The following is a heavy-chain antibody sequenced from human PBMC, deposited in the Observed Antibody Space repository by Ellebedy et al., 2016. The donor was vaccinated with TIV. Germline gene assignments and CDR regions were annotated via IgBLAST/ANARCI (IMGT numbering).Heavy chain of an antibody. V-gene: IGHV1-69*13. CDR1: GGIFNSNA. CDR3: ARHIGYHIRGNHLDY. D-gene: IGHD3-10*02. Sequence: SVKVSCKASGGIFNSNAISWVRQAPGQGLEWMGGIIAIFGAAHYAQNFQGRVTITADDSTSTVYMELSSLRFEDTAVYYCARHIGYHIRGNHLDYWGLGTLVTVSS. J-gene: IGHJ4*02. CDR2: IIAIFGAA.